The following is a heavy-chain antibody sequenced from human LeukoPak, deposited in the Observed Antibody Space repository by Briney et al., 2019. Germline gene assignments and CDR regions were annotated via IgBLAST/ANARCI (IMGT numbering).Heavy chain of an antibody. CDR1: GASINNYY. CDR3: ARGSRVYDRSGFHTWHDY. Sequence: SETLSLTCTVSGASINNYYWSWVRQPPLKGLEWIGYIYSTGDTSYNPSLESRVSISMDTSKNHFSLEITSVTAADTAVYYCARGSRVYDRSGFHTWHDYWGHGTLVTVSA. J-gene: IGHJ4*03. D-gene: IGHD3-22*01. V-gene: IGHV4-59*01. CDR2: IYSTGDT.